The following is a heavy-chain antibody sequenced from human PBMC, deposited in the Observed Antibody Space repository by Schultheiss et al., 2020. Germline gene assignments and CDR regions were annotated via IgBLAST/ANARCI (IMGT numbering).Heavy chain of an antibody. CDR2: MNPNSGNT. Sequence: ASVKVSCKASGYTFTSYDINWVRQATGQGLEWMGWMNPNSGNTGYAQKFQGRVTMTRNTSISTAYMELSSLRSEDTAVYYCARSHCSSTSCYMDFGWFDPWGEGNLGTVSS. V-gene: IGHV1-8*01. CDR1: GYTFTSYD. D-gene: IGHD2-2*02. J-gene: IGHJ5*02. CDR3: ARSHCSSTSCYMDFGWFDP.